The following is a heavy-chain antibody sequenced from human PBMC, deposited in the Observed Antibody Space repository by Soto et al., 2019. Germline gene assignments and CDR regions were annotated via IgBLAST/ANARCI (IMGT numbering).Heavy chain of an antibody. J-gene: IGHJ4*02. CDR2: IWYDGSNK. CDR3: ARDSHVGSGWQLTADY. CDR1: GFTFSSCG. D-gene: IGHD6-19*01. V-gene: IGHV3-33*01. Sequence: SGGSLRLSCAASGFTFSSCGMHWVRQAPGKGLEWVAVIWYDGSNKYYAESVKGRFTISRDNSKNTLYLQMNSLRAEDTAVYYCARDSHVGSGWQLTADYWGQGTLVTVSS.